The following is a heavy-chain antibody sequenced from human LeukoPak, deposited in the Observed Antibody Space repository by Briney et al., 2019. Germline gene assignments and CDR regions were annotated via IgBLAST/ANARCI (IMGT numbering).Heavy chain of an antibody. CDR3: ARDNGGDYWYSDI. D-gene: IGHD2-21*01. CDR1: GASISTYY. Sequence: SETLSLTCTVSGASISTYYWSWILQPAGKGLEWIGRMYTSGSTSYNPSLKSRVTMSVDTSKNQLSLKLSSVTAADTAVYFCARDNGGDYWYSDIWGRGTLVTVSS. CDR2: MYTSGST. V-gene: IGHV4-4*07. J-gene: IGHJ2*01.